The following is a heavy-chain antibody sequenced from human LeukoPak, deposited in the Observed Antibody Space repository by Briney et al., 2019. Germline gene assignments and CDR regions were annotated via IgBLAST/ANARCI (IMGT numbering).Heavy chain of an antibody. V-gene: IGHV4-34*01. CDR2: INHSGST. D-gene: IGHD3-10*01. CDR3: ASSRVRGVRNPNWFDP. CDR1: GGSFSGYY. J-gene: IGHJ5*02. Sequence: PSETLSLTCAVYGGSFSGYYWSWIRQPPGKGLEWIGEINHSGSTNYNPSLKSRVTISVYTSKNQCSLKLSSVTAADTAVYYCASSRVRGVRNPNWFDPWGQGTLVTVSS.